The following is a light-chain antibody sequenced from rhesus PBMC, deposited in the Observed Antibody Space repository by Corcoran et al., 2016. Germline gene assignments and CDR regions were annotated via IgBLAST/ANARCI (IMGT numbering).Light chain of an antibody. CDR1: QRVSSY. J-gene: IGKJ1*01. CDR2: GAS. V-gene: IGKV3S9*01. CDR3: QQYNNWKWT. Sequence: EIVMTQSPATLSLSPGERATLSCRASQRVSSYVAWYQQKPEQAPRLLIYGASSRATGIPDRFSGRGSGTDCTLIISSLEPEDVGVYYCQQYNNWKWTFGQGTKVEIK.